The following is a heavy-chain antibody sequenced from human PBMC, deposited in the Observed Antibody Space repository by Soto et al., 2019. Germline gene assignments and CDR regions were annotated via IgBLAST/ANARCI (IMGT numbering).Heavy chain of an antibody. CDR1: GFTFRNYT. CDR3: ARVVDYYDPYYYYGMDV. Sequence: PGGSLRLSCGASGFTFRNYTMNWVRQVPGKGLEWVSSISSSSSYRYYTDSVKGRFTISRDNAKNSLYLQMNSLRAEDTAVYYCARVVDYYDPYYYYGMDVWGQGTTVTVSS. J-gene: IGHJ6*02. D-gene: IGHD3-22*01. CDR2: ISSSSSYR. V-gene: IGHV3-21*01.